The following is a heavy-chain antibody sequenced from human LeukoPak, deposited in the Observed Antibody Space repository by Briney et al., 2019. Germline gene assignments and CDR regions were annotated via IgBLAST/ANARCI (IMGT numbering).Heavy chain of an antibody. D-gene: IGHD3-22*01. J-gene: IGHJ4*02. CDR1: GYTFTSYY. V-gene: IGHV1-46*01. CDR3: ARDFRYYDSSADF. Sequence: ASVKVSSKASGYTFTSYYVYWVRQAPGQGLEWMGIINPNDDTKAYAQKFQGRVTMTRDTSTSTVYMELSSLRSEDTAVYYCARDFRYYDSSADFWGQGTLVTVSS. CDR2: INPNDDTK.